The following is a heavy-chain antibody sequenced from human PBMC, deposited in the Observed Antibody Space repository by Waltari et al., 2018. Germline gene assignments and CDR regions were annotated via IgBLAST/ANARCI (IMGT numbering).Heavy chain of an antibody. J-gene: IGHJ4*02. CDR1: GNTFTTYE. Sequence: QVQLVQSGAELMKPGASVTVSCKASGNTFTTYEINWVRQATGQGLEWMGWMNPNSGDTGYAQTFRGTITVTWDTSIITSYMEIRGLRSADTATYFCAREYCGGECRLFDFWGQGTRVIVSS. CDR3: AREYCGGECRLFDF. V-gene: IGHV1-8*02. CDR2: MNPNSGDT. D-gene: IGHD2-21*01.